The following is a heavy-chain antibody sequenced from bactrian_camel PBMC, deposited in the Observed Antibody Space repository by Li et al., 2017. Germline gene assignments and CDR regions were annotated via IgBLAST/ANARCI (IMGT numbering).Heavy chain of an antibody. Sequence: QLVESGGGSVQAGGSLRLSCAVSGATVNAPCMGWFRQAPGKEREGVASIDSNGMTSYGDSVKGRFTISQDNAKNTLYLQMNSLKPEDTAMYYCAAAIFRSWNGCTNFNYWGQGTQVTVS. D-gene: IGHD3*01. CDR2: IDSNGMT. CDR1: GATVNAPC. CDR3: AAAIFRSWNGCTNFNY. V-gene: IGHV3S53*01. J-gene: IGHJ4*01.